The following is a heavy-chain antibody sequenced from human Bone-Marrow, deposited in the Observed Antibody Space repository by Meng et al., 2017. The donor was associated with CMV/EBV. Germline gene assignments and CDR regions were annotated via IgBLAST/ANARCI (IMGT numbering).Heavy chain of an antibody. CDR2: IIPILGIA. Sequence: SVNVSCKASGCTFSSYAISWVRQAPGQGLEWMGGIIPILGIANYAQKFQGRVTITADKSTSTAYMELSSLRSEDTAVYYCARFEEQQPWGQGTLVTVSS. V-gene: IGHV1-69*04. J-gene: IGHJ5*02. D-gene: IGHD6-13*01. CDR1: GCTFSSYA. CDR3: ARFEEQQP.